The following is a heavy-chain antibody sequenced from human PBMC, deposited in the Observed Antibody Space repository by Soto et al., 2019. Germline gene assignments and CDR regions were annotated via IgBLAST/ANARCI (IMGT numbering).Heavy chain of an antibody. CDR2: ITFSGNTV. CDR3: ARVSWREKYGMDV. J-gene: IGHJ6*02. CDR1: GFTFSDSY. V-gene: IGHV3-11*01. Sequence: VGSLRLSCAASGFTFSDSYMSWFRQAPGKGLEWFSYITFSGNTVYYADSLKGRFTISRDNAKNALYLQMNRLRAEDTAVYYCARVSWREKYGMDVWGQGTTVTVSS.